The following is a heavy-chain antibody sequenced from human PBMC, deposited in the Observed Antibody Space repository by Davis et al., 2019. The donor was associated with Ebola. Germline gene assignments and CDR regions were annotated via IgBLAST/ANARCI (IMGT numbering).Heavy chain of an antibody. CDR3: VRVDSYNWSYGVFFY. J-gene: IGHJ4*02. V-gene: IGHV1-18*01. CDR1: GYTFRNSA. CDR2: ISTYNGNT. D-gene: IGHD1-1*01. Sequence: ASVKVSCKASGYTFRNSAISWVRQAPGQGLEWMGWISTYNGNTKYVQTLQGRVTMTTDTSTSTAYMELRSLRSDDTAVYYCVRVDSYNWSYGVFFYWGQGTLVTVSS.